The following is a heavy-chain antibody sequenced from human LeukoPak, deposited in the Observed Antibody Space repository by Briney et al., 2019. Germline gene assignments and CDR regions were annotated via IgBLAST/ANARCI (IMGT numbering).Heavy chain of an antibody. D-gene: IGHD3-3*01. Sequence: SVKVSCKASGRTFSSYAISWGRQAPRQGLEWMGGIIPIFGTANYAQKFQGRVTITADESTSTAYMELSSLRSEDTAVYYCARDVGVTISGGYYYYYMDVWGKGTTVTVSS. V-gene: IGHV1-69*13. CDR3: ARDVGVTISGGYYYYYMDV. J-gene: IGHJ6*03. CDR1: GRTFSSYA. CDR2: IIPIFGTA.